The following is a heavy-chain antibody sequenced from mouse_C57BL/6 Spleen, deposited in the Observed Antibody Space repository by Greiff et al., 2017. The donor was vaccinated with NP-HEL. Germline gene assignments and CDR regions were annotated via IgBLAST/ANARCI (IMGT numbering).Heavy chain of an antibody. Sequence: DVQLQESGPGLVKPSQSLSLTCSVTGYSITSGYYWNWIRQFPGNKLEWMGYISYDGSNNYNPSLKNRISITRDTSKNQFFLKLNSVTTEDTATYYCARDHWDAYYYAMDYWGQGTSVTVSS. J-gene: IGHJ4*01. V-gene: IGHV3-6*01. CDR3: ARDHWDAYYYAMDY. CDR1: GYSITSGYY. D-gene: IGHD4-1*01. CDR2: ISYDGSN.